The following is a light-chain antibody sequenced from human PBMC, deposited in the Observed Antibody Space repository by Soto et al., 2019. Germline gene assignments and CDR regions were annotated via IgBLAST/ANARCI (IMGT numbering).Light chain of an antibody. CDR1: NGDISNYDF. V-gene: IGLV2-14*03. Sequence: QSALTQPRSVSGSPGQSVTIYCTGANGDISNYDFVSWFQQHPGKAPKVMIYDVSNRPSGVSNRFSGSKSGNTASLTISGLQAEDEADYYCSSYTSSSTRVFGTGTKLTVL. J-gene: IGLJ1*01. CDR3: SSYTSSSTRV. CDR2: DVS.